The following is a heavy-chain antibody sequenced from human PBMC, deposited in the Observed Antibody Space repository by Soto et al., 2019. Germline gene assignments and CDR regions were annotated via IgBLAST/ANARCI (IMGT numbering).Heavy chain of an antibody. V-gene: IGHV1-24*01. CDR2: FDPEDGET. J-gene: IGHJ4*02. CDR3: ARLDSSGYYYGYYFDY. D-gene: IGHD3-22*01. CDR1: GYTLTELS. Sequence: SVKVSCKVSGYTLTELSMHWVRQAPGKGLEWMGGFDPEDGETIYAQKFQGRVTMTEDTSTDTAYMELSSLRSEDTAVYYCARLDSSGYYYGYYFDYWGQGTLVTVSS.